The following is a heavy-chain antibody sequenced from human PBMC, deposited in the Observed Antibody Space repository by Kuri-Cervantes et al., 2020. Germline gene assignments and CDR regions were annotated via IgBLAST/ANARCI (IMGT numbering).Heavy chain of an antibody. V-gene: IGHV3-23*01. CDR1: GFTFSSYA. CDR2: ISGSGGST. D-gene: IGHD5-18*01. J-gene: IGHJ6*02. Sequence: GGSLRLSCAASGFTFSSYAMSWVRQAPGKGLEWVSAISGSGGSTYYADAVRGRFTFSRDNSKNTLYLQMNSLRAEDTAVYYCAKSATKPYSYGYLSICYYGMDVWGQGTTVTVSS. CDR3: AKSATKPYSYGYLSICYYGMDV.